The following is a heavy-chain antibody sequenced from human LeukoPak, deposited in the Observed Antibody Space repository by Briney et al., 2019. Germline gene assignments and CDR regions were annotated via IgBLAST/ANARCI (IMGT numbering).Heavy chain of an antibody. CDR1: GFTLSRYW. CDR3: ARTQYYDSSGYYHYYYATDV. V-gene: IGHV3-74*01. CDR2: IDRDGSST. J-gene: IGHJ6*02. Sequence: PGGSLRLSCAASGFTLSRYWVHWVRQVPGKGLMWVSRIDRDGSSTSYADAVKGRFTISRDNAKNTVYLQMNSLRAEDTAVYYCARTQYYDSSGYYHYYYATDVWGQGTTVTVSS. D-gene: IGHD3-22*01.